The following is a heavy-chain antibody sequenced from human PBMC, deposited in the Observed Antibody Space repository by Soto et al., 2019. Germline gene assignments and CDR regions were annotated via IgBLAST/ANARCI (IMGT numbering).Heavy chain of an antibody. CDR1: GFTFSSYG. Sequence: GGSLKLSCAASGFTFSSYGMHWVRQAPGKGLEWVAVIWYDGSNKYYADSVKGRFTISRDNSKNTLYLQMNSLRAEDTAVYYYARTGGSYVDDALAIWGQGTMVTGSS. CDR3: ARTGGSYVDDALAI. CDR2: IWYDGSNK. V-gene: IGHV3-33*01. D-gene: IGHD1-26*01. J-gene: IGHJ3*02.